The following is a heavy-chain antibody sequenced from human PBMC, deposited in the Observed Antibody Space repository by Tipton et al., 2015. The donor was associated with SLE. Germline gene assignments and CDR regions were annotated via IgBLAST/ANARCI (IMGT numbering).Heavy chain of an antibody. Sequence: TLSLTCTVSGFSITHTYYWGWIRQSPGQGLEWIGSVYRDGRAFYNPSLKSRLSISIDTSANRFSRNLDSVTAADTATYYGARQSFGGSWEFDYWGQGSLVSVSS. D-gene: IGHD2-15*01. CDR1: GFSITHTYY. V-gene: IGHV4-38-2*02. CDR3: ARQSFGGSWEFDY. CDR2: VYRDGRA. J-gene: IGHJ4*02.